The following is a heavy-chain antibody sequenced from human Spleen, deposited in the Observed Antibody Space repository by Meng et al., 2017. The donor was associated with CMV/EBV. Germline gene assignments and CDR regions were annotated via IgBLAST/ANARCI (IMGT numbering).Heavy chain of an antibody. CDR1: GFTFSSYS. CDR2: INHSGST. V-gene: IGHV4-34*01. CDR3: ARKDYYDISGHAFDI. Sequence: GPLRLSCAASGFTFSSYSMNWVRQAPGKGLEWIGEINHSGSTNYNPSLKSRVTISVDTSKNHFSLNLTSVTAADTAVYYCARKDYYDISGHAFDIWGQGTMVTVSS. J-gene: IGHJ3*02. D-gene: IGHD3-22*01.